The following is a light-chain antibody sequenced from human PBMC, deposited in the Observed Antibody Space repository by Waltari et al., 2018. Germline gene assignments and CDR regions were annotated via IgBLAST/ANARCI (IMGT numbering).Light chain of an antibody. CDR3: HLYGSART. J-gene: IGKJ4*01. V-gene: IGKV1-39*01. CDR2: AAS. Sequence: DIHLTQSPSSVSASVGDRVTITCRASQSISNYLNWYRQKPGNAPNLLIYAASILQSGVPSRFSGSGSGTDFTLTISRLEPEDSAVYFCHLYGSARTFGGGTKVEIK. CDR1: QSISNY.